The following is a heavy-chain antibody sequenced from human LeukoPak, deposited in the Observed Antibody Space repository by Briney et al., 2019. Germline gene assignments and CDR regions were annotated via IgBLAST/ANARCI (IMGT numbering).Heavy chain of an antibody. CDR1: GGSISSYY. D-gene: IGHD2-15*01. CDR2: IYYSGST. Sequence: SETLSLTCTVSGGSISSYYWSWIRQPPGKGLEWVGYIYYSGSTNYNPSLKSRVTISVDTSKNQFSLKLSSVTAADTAVYYCARELRAEYNWFDPWGQGTLDTVSS. J-gene: IGHJ5*02. CDR3: ARELRAEYNWFDP. V-gene: IGHV4-59*01.